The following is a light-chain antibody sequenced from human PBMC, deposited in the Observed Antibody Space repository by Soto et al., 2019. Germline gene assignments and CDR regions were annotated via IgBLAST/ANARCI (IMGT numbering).Light chain of an antibody. V-gene: IGLV2-23*03. CDR2: EGS. CDR3: RSYAGSSTFTV. CDR1: SSDVGSYNL. Sequence: QSALTQPASVSGSPGKSITISCTGTSSDVGSYNLVSWYQHHPGKAPKLMIYEGSKRPSGVSNRFSGSKSGNTASLTISGLQAEDEADYYCRSYAGSSTFTVFGGGTKLTVL. J-gene: IGLJ3*02.